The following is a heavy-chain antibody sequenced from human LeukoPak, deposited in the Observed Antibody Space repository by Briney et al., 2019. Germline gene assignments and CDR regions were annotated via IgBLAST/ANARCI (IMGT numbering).Heavy chain of an antibody. J-gene: IGHJ4*02. V-gene: IGHV3-53*05. CDR1: GFTVSSNY. Sequence: PGGSLRLSCAASGFTVSSNYMSWVRQAPGKGLEWVSVIYSGGSTYYADSVKGRFTISRDNSKNTLYLQMNSLRAEDTAVYYCAKELEGVRGVIISGYWGQGTLVTVSS. CDR3: AKELEGVRGVIISGY. D-gene: IGHD3-10*01. CDR2: IYSGGST.